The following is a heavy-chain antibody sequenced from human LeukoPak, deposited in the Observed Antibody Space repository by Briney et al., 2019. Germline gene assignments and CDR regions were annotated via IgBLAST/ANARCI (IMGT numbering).Heavy chain of an antibody. Sequence: GSVKVSCKASGYTFPRYYMHWVRQAPGQGLEWMVRIHPNSGGTNYAQKFQGRFTMTRDTSISTAYMQLSSLRSDDTAVYYCARDGGNFGLDYWGQGTLVTVSS. V-gene: IGHV1-2*06. CDR1: GYTFPRYY. CDR3: ARDGGNFGLDY. J-gene: IGHJ4*02. D-gene: IGHD4-23*01. CDR2: IHPNSGGT.